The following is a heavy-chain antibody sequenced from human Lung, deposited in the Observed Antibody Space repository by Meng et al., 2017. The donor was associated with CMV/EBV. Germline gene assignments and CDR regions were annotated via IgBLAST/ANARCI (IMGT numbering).Heavy chain of an antibody. Sequence: SXLGSGFEFSTYSMNWFRQAPGKGPEWVSSLSSSSSYIYYADSVKGRFTVSRSNANDSLYLQMHSLRAEETGVYSCARDRQNSNYGSTDYWGQGTXVTVSS. CDR2: LSSSSSYI. CDR1: GFEFSTYS. D-gene: IGHD4-11*01. CDR3: ARDRQNSNYGSTDY. J-gene: IGHJ4*02. V-gene: IGHV3-21*06.